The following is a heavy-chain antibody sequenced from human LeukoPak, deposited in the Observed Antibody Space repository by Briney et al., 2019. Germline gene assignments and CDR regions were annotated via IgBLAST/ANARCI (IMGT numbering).Heavy chain of an antibody. CDR2: IIPIFGTA. V-gene: IGHV1-69*05. CDR3: GGGPARRDYHYYYYMDV. J-gene: IGHJ6*03. Sequence: GASVKVSCKASGGTLSSYAISWVRQAPGQGLEWMGGIIPIFGTANYAQKFQGRVTITTDESTSTAYMELSSLRSEDTAVYYCGGGPARRDYHYYYYMDVWGKGTTVTVSS. CDR1: GGTLSSYA. D-gene: IGHD2-2*01.